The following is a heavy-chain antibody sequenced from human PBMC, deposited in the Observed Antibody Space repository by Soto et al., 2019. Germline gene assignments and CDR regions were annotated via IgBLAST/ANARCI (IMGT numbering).Heavy chain of an antibody. D-gene: IGHD2-2*02. J-gene: IGHJ6*02. V-gene: IGHV3-33*01. Sequence: GGSLRLSCAVSGFTFSSYGMHWVRQAPGKGLGWVAVIWSDGSNKYYADSVKGRFTISRDNSKNTLYLQMNSLRAADTAVYYCAREYQLLYGYYYGMNVWGQGTTVTVS. CDR2: IWSDGSNK. CDR1: GFTFSSYG. CDR3: AREYQLLYGYYYGMNV.